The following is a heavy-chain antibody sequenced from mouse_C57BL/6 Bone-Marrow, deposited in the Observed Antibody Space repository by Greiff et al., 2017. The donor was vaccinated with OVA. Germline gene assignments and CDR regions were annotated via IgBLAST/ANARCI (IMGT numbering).Heavy chain of an antibody. V-gene: IGHV1-61*01. CDR3: AVDSSGYFDY. CDR2: IYPSDRET. J-gene: IGHJ2*01. Sequence: QVHVKQSGAELVRPGSSVKLSCKASGYTFTSYWMDWVKQRPGQGLEWIVNIYPSDRETHYNQKFKDKATLTVDKSSSTAYMQLSSLTSEDSAVYYCAVDSSGYFDYWGQGTTLTVSS. CDR1: GYTFTSYW. D-gene: IGHD3-2*02.